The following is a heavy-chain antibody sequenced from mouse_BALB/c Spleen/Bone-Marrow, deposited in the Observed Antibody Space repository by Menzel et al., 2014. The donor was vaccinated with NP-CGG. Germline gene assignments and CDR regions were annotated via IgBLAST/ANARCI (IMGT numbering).Heavy chain of an antibody. CDR2: ISSGGGYT. V-gene: IGHV5-6*02. CDR1: GFTFGTYG. D-gene: IGHD4-1*01. Sequence: DVMLVESGGDLVKPGGSLKLSCAASGFTFGTYGMSWVRQTPDKRLEWVATISSGGGYTYYPDSVKGRFTISRDNANNTLYLQMSSLKSEDTAMYYCTRQRNWDHYAMDYWGQGTSVTVSS. J-gene: IGHJ4*01. CDR3: TRQRNWDHYAMDY.